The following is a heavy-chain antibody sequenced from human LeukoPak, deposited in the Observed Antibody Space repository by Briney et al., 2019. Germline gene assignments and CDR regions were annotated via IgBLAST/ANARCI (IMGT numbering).Heavy chain of an antibody. CDR3: ARASPGFDY. CDR1: GFTFDDYA. CDR2: ISWNSGSI. V-gene: IGHV3-9*01. Sequence: GGSLRLSCAASGFTFDDYAMHWVRQAPGKGLEWVSGISWNSGSIGYADSVKGRFTISRDNAKNSLNLQMNSLRDEDTAVYYCARASPGFDYWGQGTLVTVSS. J-gene: IGHJ4*02. D-gene: IGHD1-1*01.